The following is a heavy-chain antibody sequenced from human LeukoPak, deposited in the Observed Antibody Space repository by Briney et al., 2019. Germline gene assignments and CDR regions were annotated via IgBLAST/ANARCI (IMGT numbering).Heavy chain of an antibody. V-gene: IGHV1-2*02. Sequence: ASVKVSCKASGYTFTGYYMHWVRQAPGQGLKWMGWINPNSGGTNYAQKFQGRVTMTRDTSISTAYMELSRLRSDGTAVYYCARDYHDSSGYYYADAFDIWGQGTMVTVSS. CDR1: GYTFTGYY. CDR3: ARDYHDSSGYYYADAFDI. CDR2: INPNSGGT. J-gene: IGHJ3*02. D-gene: IGHD3-22*01.